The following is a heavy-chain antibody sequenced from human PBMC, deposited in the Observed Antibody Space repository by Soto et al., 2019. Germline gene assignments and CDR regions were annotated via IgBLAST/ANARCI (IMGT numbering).Heavy chain of an antibody. CDR2: IYYSGST. J-gene: IGHJ5*02. V-gene: IGHV4-59*01. CDR3: ARDRRCSGGSCYSRWFDP. CDR1: GGSISSYY. Sequence: SETLSLTCTVSGGSISSYYWSWIRQPPGKGLEWIGYIYYSGSTNYNPSLKSRVTISVDTSKNQFSLKLSSVNAADTAVYYCARDRRCSGGSCYSRWFDPWGQGTLVTVS. D-gene: IGHD2-15*01.